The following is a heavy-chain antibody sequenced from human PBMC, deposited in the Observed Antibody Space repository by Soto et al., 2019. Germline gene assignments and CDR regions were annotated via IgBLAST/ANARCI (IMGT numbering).Heavy chain of an antibody. J-gene: IGHJ3*02. CDR3: ASFPTTFYYYDSSGPVGAGAFDI. CDR2: IYYSGST. Sequence: QVQLQESGPGLVKPSETLSLTCTVSGGSISSYYWSWIRQPPGKGLEWIGYIYYSGSTNYNPSLKSRVTISVDTSKNQFSLKLSSVTAADTAVYYCASFPTTFYYYDSSGPVGAGAFDIWGQGTMVTVSS. D-gene: IGHD3-22*01. V-gene: IGHV4-59*01. CDR1: GGSISSYY.